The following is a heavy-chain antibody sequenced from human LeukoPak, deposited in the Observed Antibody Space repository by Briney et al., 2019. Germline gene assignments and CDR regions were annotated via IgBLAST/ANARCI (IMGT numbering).Heavy chain of an antibody. CDR2: IYYSGSR. CDR3: ARDIFAREGSHCFDP. CDR1: GGSIRSSSHY. V-gene: IGHV4-39*02. J-gene: IGHJ5*02. Sequence: PSETLSLTCTVSGGSIRSSSHYWGWIRQPPGKGLEWIGSIYYSGSRYYNPSLKSRVTISVDTSKNQFSLELSSVTAADTAVYYCARDIFAREGSHCFDPWGQGTLVTVSS. D-gene: IGHD1-26*01.